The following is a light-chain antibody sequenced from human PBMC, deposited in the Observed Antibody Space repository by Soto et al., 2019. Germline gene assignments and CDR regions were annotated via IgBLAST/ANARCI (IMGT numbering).Light chain of an antibody. V-gene: IGLV2-14*01. Sequence: QSVLTQPASVSGSPGQSITISCSGTSSDVGGYNYVSWYQQHPRKAPKLMIYEVSNRPSGVSNRLSGSKSGNTASLTISGLQAEDEADYYCSAYISSSTLHVVFGGGTKLTVL. J-gene: IGLJ2*01. CDR1: SSDVGGYNY. CDR2: EVS. CDR3: SAYISSSTLHVV.